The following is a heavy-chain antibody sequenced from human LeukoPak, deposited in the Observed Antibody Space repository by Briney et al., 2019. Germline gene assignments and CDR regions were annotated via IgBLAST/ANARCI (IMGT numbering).Heavy chain of an antibody. J-gene: IGHJ4*02. CDR3: ARGHYGSGSHFDY. CDR1: GGSISGYY. Sequence: NPSETLSLTCTVSGGSISGYYWSWIRQPPGKGLEWIGYIYYSGSTNYNPSLKSRVTISVDTPKNQFSLKLSSVTAADTAVYYCARGHYGSGSHFDYWGQGTLVTVS. CDR2: IYYSGST. D-gene: IGHD3-10*01. V-gene: IGHV4-59*01.